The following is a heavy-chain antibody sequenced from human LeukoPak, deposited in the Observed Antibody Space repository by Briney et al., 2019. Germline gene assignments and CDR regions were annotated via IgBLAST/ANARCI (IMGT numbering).Heavy chain of an antibody. CDR2: ISSSSSYI. CDR3: AREIDYYGSGSYQPFDY. D-gene: IGHD3-10*01. J-gene: IGHJ4*02. CDR1: GFTFSSYS. Sequence: PGGSLRLSCAASGFTFSSYSMNWVRQAPGKGLEWVSSISSSSSYIYYADSVKGRFTISRDNAKNSLYLQMNSLRAEDTAVYYCAREIDYYGSGSYQPFDYWGQGTLVTVSS. V-gene: IGHV3-21*01.